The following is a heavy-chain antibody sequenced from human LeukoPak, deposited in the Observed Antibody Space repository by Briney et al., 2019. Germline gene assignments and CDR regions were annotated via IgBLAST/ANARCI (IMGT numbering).Heavy chain of an antibody. CDR2: SSGSGGTT. J-gene: IGHJ4*02. CDR3: AKPINTGWSWARGNDY. D-gene: IGHD6-19*01. Sequence: GGSLRLSCAASRFTLNTYAMSRVRQAPGKGLDWASASSGSGGTTSYADSVKGRFTISRDNSKNTLYLQMNSLRAEDTAVYYCAKPINTGWSWARGNDYWGQGTLVTVSS. CDR1: RFTLNTYA. V-gene: IGHV3-23*01.